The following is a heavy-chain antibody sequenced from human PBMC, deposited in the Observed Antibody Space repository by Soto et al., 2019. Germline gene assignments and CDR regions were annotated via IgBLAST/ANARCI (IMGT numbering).Heavy chain of an antibody. CDR1: GFTVSSSY. CDR3: AREFSMSYCAFDI. Sequence: EVQLVETGGDLIQSGGSLRLSCAASGFTVSSSYMSWVRQAPGKGLEWVSVIYSGGNTYYADSVQGRFTISRDNSKNTLYLEMNSLRAEDTAVYYCAREFSMSYCAFDIWGQGTMVTVSS. CDR2: IYSGGNT. V-gene: IGHV3-53*02. D-gene: IGHD2-8*02. J-gene: IGHJ3*02.